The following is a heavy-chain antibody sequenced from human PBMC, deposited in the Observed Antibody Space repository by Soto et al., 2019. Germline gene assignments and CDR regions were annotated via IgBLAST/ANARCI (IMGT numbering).Heavy chain of an antibody. CDR1: GSTFSTYA. Sequence: LRLSCAASGSTFSTYAMHWVRQAPGKGLEWVAVISFDGSNKYYADSVKGRFTISRDNSKNTLYMQMQSLRAEDTAVYYCARDSEEETDYHGSGSYGFDKWGQGTLVTVSS. J-gene: IGHJ4*02. CDR3: ARDSEEETDYHGSGSYGFDK. D-gene: IGHD3-10*01. V-gene: IGHV3-30-3*01. CDR2: ISFDGSNK.